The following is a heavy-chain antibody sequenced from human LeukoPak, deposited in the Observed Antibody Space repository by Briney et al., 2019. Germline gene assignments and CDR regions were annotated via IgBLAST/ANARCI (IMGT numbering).Heavy chain of an antibody. Sequence: GGSLRLSCAASGFTFNDCAVHWVRQAPGKGLEWVATISYDGNDRYYADSAKGRFTISRDNSKNTLYLQMSNLKTDDTAVYYCAAAISGVRGWFDPWGQGTLVTVSS. D-gene: IGHD3-10*02. J-gene: IGHJ5*02. V-gene: IGHV3-30*04. CDR3: AAAISGVRGWFDP. CDR2: ISYDGNDR. CDR1: GFTFNDCA.